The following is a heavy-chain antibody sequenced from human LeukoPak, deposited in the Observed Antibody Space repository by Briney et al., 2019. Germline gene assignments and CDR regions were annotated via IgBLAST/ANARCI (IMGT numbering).Heavy chain of an antibody. D-gene: IGHD3-22*01. J-gene: IGHJ3*02. CDR1: GFTFNKAW. CDR3: TAVYYDGSQYHWDDAFDI. V-gene: IGHV3-15*01. CDR2: IKSKTNSGTT. Sequence: VGSLRLSCAASGFTFNKAWMTWVRQAPGKGLEWVGRIKSKTNSGTTDYATPVKGRFIISRDDSKNTLYLQMNSLQIEDTAVYHCTAVYYDGSQYHWDDAFDIWGQGTMVTVSS.